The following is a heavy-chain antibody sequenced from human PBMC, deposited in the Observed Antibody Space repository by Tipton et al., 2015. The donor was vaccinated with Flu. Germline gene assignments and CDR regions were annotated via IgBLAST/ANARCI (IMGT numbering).Heavy chain of an antibody. CDR1: GGSIISTTYY. D-gene: IGHD3-10*01. Sequence: TLSLTCFVSGGSIISTTYYWGWIRQSPGKGLEWIGSIYSTGNTFYSPSLEGRVSISLDTSKNHFSLKLRSVTAADTAAYYCAQARFFYFDSWGQGTLVTVSS. V-gene: IGHV4-39*07. CDR3: AQARFFYFDS. CDR2: IYSTGNT. J-gene: IGHJ4*02.